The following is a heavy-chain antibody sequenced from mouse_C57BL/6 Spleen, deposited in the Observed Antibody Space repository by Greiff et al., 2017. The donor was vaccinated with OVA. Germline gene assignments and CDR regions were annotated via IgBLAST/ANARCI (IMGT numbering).Heavy chain of an antibody. D-gene: IGHD2-4*01. Sequence: VQLVESGAELVRPGTSVKVSCKASGYAFTNYLIEWVKQRPGQGLEWIGVINPGSGGTNYNEKFKGKATLTADKSSSTAYMQLSSLTSEDSAVYFCARYYDYSYYFDYWGQGTTLTVSS. J-gene: IGHJ2*01. V-gene: IGHV1-54*01. CDR2: INPGSGGT. CDR3: ARYYDYSYYFDY. CDR1: GYAFTNYL.